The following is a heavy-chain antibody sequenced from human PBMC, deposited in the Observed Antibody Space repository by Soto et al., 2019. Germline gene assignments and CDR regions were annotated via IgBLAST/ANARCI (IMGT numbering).Heavy chain of an antibody. Sequence: QVQLVQSGAEVKKPGSSVKVSCKASGGTFSSYAISWVRQAPGQGLEWMGGIIPIFGTANYAQKFQGRVTNSADESTSTAYMGLSSLGSEDTAVYYCASWDIVVVPAAPEYYRMDLWGQGTTVTVSS. CDR2: IIPIFGTA. CDR3: ASWDIVVVPAAPEYYRMDL. CDR1: GGTFSSYA. D-gene: IGHD2-2*01. J-gene: IGHJ6*02. V-gene: IGHV1-69*01.